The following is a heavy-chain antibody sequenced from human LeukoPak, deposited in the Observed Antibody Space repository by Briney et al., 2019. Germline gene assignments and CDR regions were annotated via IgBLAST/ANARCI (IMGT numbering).Heavy chain of an antibody. CDR2: IKQDGSEK. J-gene: IGHJ6*03. CDR3: TRWGYYYEAHYYYYYMDV. V-gene: IGHV3-7*01. D-gene: IGHD3-22*01. Sequence: PGGSLRLSCAASGFSFSTYWMSWVRQAPGKGLEWVANIKQDGSEKYYVDSVKGRFTISRDNARNSLYLQMNSLRAEDTAVYYCTRWGYYYEAHYYYYYMDVWGKGTTVTISS. CDR1: GFSFSTYW.